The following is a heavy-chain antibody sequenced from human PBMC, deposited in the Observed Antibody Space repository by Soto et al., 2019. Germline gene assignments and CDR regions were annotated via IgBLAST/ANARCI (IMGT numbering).Heavy chain of an antibody. Sequence: QVQLVQSGAEMKKPGASVKLSCKASGITYNTYAIHWVRQAPGQGLEWMGWINAGNGDTRYSQNFQGRVTLTRDTSASTVYMDLDRLKFEDTGVYYCARAISGYVTWGQGTLVTVSS. J-gene: IGHJ4*02. V-gene: IGHV1-3*01. CDR1: GITYNTYA. CDR3: ARAISGYVT. CDR2: INAGNGDT. D-gene: IGHD5-12*01.